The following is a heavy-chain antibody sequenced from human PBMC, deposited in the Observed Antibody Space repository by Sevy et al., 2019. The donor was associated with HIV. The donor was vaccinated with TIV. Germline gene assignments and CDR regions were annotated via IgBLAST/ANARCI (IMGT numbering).Heavy chain of an antibody. D-gene: IGHD2-15*01. Sequence: ASVKVSCKASGYTFTGQYMYWVRQAPGQGLEWMGWINPNSGGRKYAQTFQGRVTMTRDTSISTAYMELSRLTSDDTAVYYCARGYCSGGSCYHVDYWGQGTLVTVSS. CDR2: INPNSGGR. CDR3: ARGYCSGGSCYHVDY. CDR1: GYTFTGQY. J-gene: IGHJ4*02. V-gene: IGHV1-2*02.